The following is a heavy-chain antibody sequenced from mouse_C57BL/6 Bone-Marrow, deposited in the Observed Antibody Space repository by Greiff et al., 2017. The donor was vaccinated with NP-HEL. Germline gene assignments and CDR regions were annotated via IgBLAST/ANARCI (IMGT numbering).Heavy chain of an antibody. J-gene: IGHJ2*01. CDR2: INPYNGGT. D-gene: IGHD1-2*01. V-gene: IGHV1-19*01. CDR3: ARGGPITTADY. Sequence: VQLKQSGPVLVKPGASVKMSCKASGYTFTDYYMNWVKQSHGKSLEWIGVINPYNGGTSYNQKFKGKATLTVDKSSSTAYMELNSLTSEDSAVYYCARGGPITTADYWGQGTTLTVSS. CDR1: GYTFTDYY.